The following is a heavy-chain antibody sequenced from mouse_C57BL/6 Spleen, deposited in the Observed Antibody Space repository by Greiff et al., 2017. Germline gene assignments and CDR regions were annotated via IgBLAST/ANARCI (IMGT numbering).Heavy chain of an antibody. CDR2: IDPSDSYT. CDR3: ARGPNWVPYYFDY. D-gene: IGHD4-1*01. CDR1: GYTFTSYW. J-gene: IGHJ2*01. V-gene: IGHV1-69*01. Sequence: QVQLQQSGAELVMPGASVKLSCKASGYTFTSYWMHWVKQRPGQGLEWIGEIDPSDSYTNYNQKFKGKSTLTVDKSSSTAYMQLSSLTSEDSAVYYCARGPNWVPYYFDYWGQGTTLTVSS.